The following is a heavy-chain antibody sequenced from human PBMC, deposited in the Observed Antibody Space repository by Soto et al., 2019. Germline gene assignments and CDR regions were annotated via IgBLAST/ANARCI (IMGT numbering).Heavy chain of an antibody. J-gene: IGHJ6*02. V-gene: IGHV4-34*01. D-gene: IGHD6-19*01. CDR1: GESLRSNS. Sequence: SETLSLTCAAYGESLRSNSWNWIRQPPGKGLEWVGEINHSGSTNYNPSLKSRATISVDTSKNQFSLKLTSVIAADTGVYYCAREDSSGWSGESMDVWGQGTTVIVSS. CDR3: AREDSSGWSGESMDV. CDR2: INHSGST.